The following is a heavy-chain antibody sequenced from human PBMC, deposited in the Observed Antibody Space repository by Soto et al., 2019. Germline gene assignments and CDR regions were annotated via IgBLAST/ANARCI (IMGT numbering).Heavy chain of an antibody. CDR3: SIAARRGGDYYYYGMDV. CDR1: GGTFSSYA. CDR2: IIPIFGTA. Sequence: QVQLVQSGAEVKKPGSSVKVSCKASGGTFSSYAISWVRQAPGQGLEWMGGIIPIFGTANYAQKFQGRVTITADKYTRTAYMELSSRRSEDTAVYYCSIAARRGGDYYYYGMDVWGQGTTVTVSS. D-gene: IGHD6-6*01. J-gene: IGHJ6*02. V-gene: IGHV1-69*06.